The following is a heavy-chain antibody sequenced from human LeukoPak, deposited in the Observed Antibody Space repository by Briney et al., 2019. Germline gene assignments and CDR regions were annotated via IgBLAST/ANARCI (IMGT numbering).Heavy chain of an antibody. CDR2: ISSSSSTI. J-gene: IGHJ4*02. D-gene: IGHD3-3*01. Sequence: GGSLRLSCAASGFTFSSYSMNWVRQAPGKGLEWVSYISSSSSTIYYADSVKGRFTISRDNAKNSLYLQMNSLRAEDTAVYYCARDTFGGYYDFWSGYPYYFDYWGQGTLVTVSS. CDR3: ARDTFGGYYDFWSGYPYYFDY. CDR1: GFTFSSYS. V-gene: IGHV3-48*01.